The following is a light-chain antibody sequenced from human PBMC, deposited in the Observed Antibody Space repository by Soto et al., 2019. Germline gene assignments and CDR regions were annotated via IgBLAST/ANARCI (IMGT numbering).Light chain of an antibody. CDR1: QRVSSY. J-gene: IGKJ4*01. V-gene: IGKV3-11*01. CDR2: DAS. Sequence: EIVLTQSPATLSLSPGERATLSCRASQRVSSYLAWYQQKPGQAPRLLIYDASNRATGIPARFSGSGSGTDFTLTISSLEPEDFAFYYCQQRSNWPLTFGGGTKVDIK. CDR3: QQRSNWPLT.